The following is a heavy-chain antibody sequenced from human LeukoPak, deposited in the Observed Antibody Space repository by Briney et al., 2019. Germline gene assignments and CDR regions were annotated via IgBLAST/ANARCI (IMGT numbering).Heavy chain of an antibody. J-gene: IGHJ6*02. CDR1: GFTFSTYA. Sequence: PGGSLRLSCAASGFTFSTYAMHWVHQAPGKGLEWVAVISYDGSNKYYADSVKGRLTISRDNSKNTSYMQMNSLRAEDTAVYYCARVSGAWYLYYGMDVWGQGTTVTVSS. CDR2: ISYDGSNK. D-gene: IGHD6-19*01. V-gene: IGHV3-30-3*01. CDR3: ARVSGAWYLYYGMDV.